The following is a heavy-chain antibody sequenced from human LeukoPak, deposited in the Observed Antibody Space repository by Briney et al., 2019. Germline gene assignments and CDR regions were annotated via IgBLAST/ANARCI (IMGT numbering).Heavy chain of an antibody. D-gene: IGHD5-12*01. CDR1: GGSISSHY. Sequence: PSETLSLTCTVSGGSISSHYWSWIRQPPGKGLEWIGNIYYSGSTNYNPSLKSRVTISVDTSKNQFSLKLSSVTAADTAVYYCARDGSGYTIWGQGTLVTVSS. J-gene: IGHJ4*02. V-gene: IGHV4-59*11. CDR2: IYYSGST. CDR3: ARDGSGYTI.